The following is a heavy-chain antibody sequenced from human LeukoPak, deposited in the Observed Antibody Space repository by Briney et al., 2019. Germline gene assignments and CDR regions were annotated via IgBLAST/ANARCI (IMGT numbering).Heavy chain of an antibody. CDR2: INHSGST. D-gene: IGHD6-13*01. CDR3: ARDFRQQHLVRHYYYYMDV. V-gene: IGHV4-34*01. Sequence: SETLSLTCAVYGGSFSGYYWSWIRQPPAKGREWIGEINHSGSTNYNPSLESRLTISVDTSKNQFSLKLSSVTAEDTAVYYCARDFRQQHLVRHYYYYMDVWGTGTTVSVSS. J-gene: IGHJ6*03. CDR1: GGSFSGYY.